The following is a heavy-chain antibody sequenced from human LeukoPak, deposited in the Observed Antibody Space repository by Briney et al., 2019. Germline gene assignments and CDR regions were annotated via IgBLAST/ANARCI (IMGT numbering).Heavy chain of an antibody. CDR3: ARHAQSWVLLNWFDS. Sequence: SETLSLTCTVSGGSVSSGADFWGWIRQPPGKGLEWIARISDSGSTYDNPSLRSRVTIFVDTSKNQFSLNLSLVTAAGMACYFCARHAQSWVLLNWFDSWGQGSMVTVSS. D-gene: IGHD2-8*02. CDR1: GGSVSSGADF. CDR2: ISDSGST. J-gene: IGHJ5*01. V-gene: IGHV4-39*01.